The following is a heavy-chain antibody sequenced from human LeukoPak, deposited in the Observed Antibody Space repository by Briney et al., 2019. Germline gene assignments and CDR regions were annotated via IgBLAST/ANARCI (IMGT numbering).Heavy chain of an antibody. CDR3: ARDPYSGLFDY. V-gene: IGHV3-21*01. D-gene: IGHD4-11*01. Sequence: PGGSLRLSCAGSGFTFSDYAMSWVRQAPGKGLEWVSAISSSSSYIYYADSLKGRFTISRDNAKNSQYLQMNSLRAEDTAVYYCARDPYSGLFDYWGQGTLVTVSS. CDR2: ISSSSSYI. CDR1: GFTFSDYA. J-gene: IGHJ4*02.